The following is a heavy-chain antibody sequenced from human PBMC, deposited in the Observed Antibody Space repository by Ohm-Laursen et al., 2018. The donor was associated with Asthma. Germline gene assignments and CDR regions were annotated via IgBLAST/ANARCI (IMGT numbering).Heavy chain of an antibody. J-gene: IGHJ4*02. Sequence: LRLSCAASGFTFSSYAMHWVRQAPGKGLEWVSAISGSGGSTYYADSVKGRFTISRDNSKNTLYLEMNSLRAEDTAVYYCARRSKICYDTSHCFFDYWGQGTLVTVSS. CDR1: GFTFSSYA. CDR3: ARRSKICYDTSHCFFDY. V-gene: IGHV3-23*01. D-gene: IGHD2-2*01. CDR2: ISGSGGST.